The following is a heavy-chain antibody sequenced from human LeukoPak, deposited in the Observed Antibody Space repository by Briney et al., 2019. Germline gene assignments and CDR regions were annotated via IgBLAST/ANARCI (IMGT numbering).Heavy chain of an antibody. D-gene: IGHD1-26*01. CDR3: ARVPGHYYYYGMDV. V-gene: IGHV3-11*01. J-gene: IGHJ6*02. Sequence: GGSLRLSCAASGFPFTNAWMSWVRQAPGEGLEWLSYISSNGRTIHYPDSVKGRFTISRDNANKSLYLQMNNLGAEDTAVYYCARVPGHYYYYGMDVWGQGTTVIVSS. CDR1: GFPFTNAW. CDR2: ISSNGRTI.